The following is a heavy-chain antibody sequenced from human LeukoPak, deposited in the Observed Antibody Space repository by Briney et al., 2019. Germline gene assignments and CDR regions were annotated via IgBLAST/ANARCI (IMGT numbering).Heavy chain of an antibody. J-gene: IGHJ4*02. CDR3: AKVAELGVSFMYYFDY. CDR1: GFTFSSYA. D-gene: IGHD7-27*01. CDR2: ISGSGGST. Sequence: QPGGSLRLSCAASGFTFSSYAMSWVRQAPGKGLEWVSAISGSGGSTYYADSVKGRFTISRDNSKNTLYLQMNSLRAEDTAVYYCAKVAELGVSFMYYFDYWGQGTLVTVSS. V-gene: IGHV3-23*01.